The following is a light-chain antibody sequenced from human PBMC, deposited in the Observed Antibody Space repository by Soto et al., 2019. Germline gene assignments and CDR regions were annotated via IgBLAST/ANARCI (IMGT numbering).Light chain of an antibody. V-gene: IGKV1-39*01. J-gene: IGKJ5*01. CDR1: QSISSY. CDR3: QQGYSSAIT. CDR2: AAS. Sequence: QMTQSPSSLSASIKDRVTITCRASQSISSYLNWYQQKPGKALKLLIYAASSLQSGVPSRFSGSGSGTDFTLTINSLQPEDFATYYCQQGYSSAITFGQGTRLEI.